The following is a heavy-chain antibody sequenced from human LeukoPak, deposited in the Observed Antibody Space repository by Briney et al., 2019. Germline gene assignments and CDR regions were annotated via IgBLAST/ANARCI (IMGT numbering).Heavy chain of an antibody. D-gene: IGHD2-21*02. CDR2: IYTGGST. J-gene: IGHJ1*01. Sequence: SETLSLTCTVSGGSISGFYWNWIRQAAGKGLEWIGRIYTGGSTDYNPSLKSRVTMSADTSKKQFSLKLRSVTAADTAVYYCATGGTVPAIRGQGTLVTVSS. CDR1: GGSISGFY. CDR3: ATGGTVPAI. V-gene: IGHV4-4*07.